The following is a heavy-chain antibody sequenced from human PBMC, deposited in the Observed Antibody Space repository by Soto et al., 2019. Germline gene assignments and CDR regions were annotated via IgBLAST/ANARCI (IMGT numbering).Heavy chain of an antibody. V-gene: IGHV1-46*03. CDR3: AGKARYSYRENYYYYYGMDV. D-gene: IGHD5-18*01. CDR2: INPSGGST. Sequence: ASVKVSCKASGYTFTSYYMHWVRQAPGQGLEWMGIINPSGGSTSYAQKFQGRVTMTRDTSTSTVYMELSSLRSEDTAVYYCAGKARYSYRENYYYYYGMDVWGQGTTVTVSS. J-gene: IGHJ6*02. CDR1: GYTFTSYY.